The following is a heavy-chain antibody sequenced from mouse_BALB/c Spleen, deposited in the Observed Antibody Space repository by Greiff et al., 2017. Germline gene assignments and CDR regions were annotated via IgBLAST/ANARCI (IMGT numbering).Heavy chain of an antibody. D-gene: IGHD1-1*01. V-gene: IGHV1-87*01. Sequence: VQLQQSGAELARPGASVKLSCKASGYTFTSYWMQWVKQRPGQGLEWIGAIYPGDGDTRYTQKFKGKATLTADKSSSTAYMQLSSLASEDSAVYYCARCYYGSSYYFDYWGQGTTLTVSS. CDR3: ARCYYGSSYYFDY. CDR1: GYTFTSYW. CDR2: IYPGDGDT. J-gene: IGHJ2*01.